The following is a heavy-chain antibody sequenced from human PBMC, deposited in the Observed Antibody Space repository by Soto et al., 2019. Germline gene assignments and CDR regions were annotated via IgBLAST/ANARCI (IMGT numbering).Heavy chain of an antibody. D-gene: IGHD2-8*01. CDR2: ISGSGGST. V-gene: IGHV3-23*01. Sequence: PGGSLRLSCAASGFTFSSYAMSWVRQAPGKGLEWVSAISGSGGSTYYADSVKGRFTISRDNSMNTLYLQMNSLRAEDTAVYYCAKSDIVLMAPMDVWGQGTTVTVSS. CDR3: AKSDIVLMAPMDV. CDR1: GFTFSSYA. J-gene: IGHJ6*02.